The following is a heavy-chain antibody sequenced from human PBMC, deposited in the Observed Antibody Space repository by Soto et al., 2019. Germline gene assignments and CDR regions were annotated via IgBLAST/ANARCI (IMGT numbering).Heavy chain of an antibody. V-gene: IGHV3-48*02. CDR1: GFTFRSYS. CDR3: ARSLKLDYDFWSGYPTPDGMDV. J-gene: IGHJ6*02. Sequence: GGSLRLSSAASGFTFRSYSMNWVRQAPGKGLEWVSYISSSSSTIYYADSVKGRFTISRDNAKNSLYLQMNSLRDEDTAVYYCARSLKLDYDFWSGYPTPDGMDVWGQGTTVTVSS. CDR2: ISSSSSTI. D-gene: IGHD3-3*01.